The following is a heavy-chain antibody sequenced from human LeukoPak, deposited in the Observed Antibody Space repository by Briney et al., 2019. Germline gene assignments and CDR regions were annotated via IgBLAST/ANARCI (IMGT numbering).Heavy chain of an antibody. Sequence: SETLSLTCTVSGASINTNDFYWAWIRQPPGKGLEWLGTIHSFGQIYSNPSLKTRLSISVDMSKNEFSLRLNSVTAAETAVYFCARQNRFWGSGNYWGQGMLVTVSS. CDR2: IHSFGQI. CDR1: GASINTNDFY. CDR3: ARQNRFWGSGNY. D-gene: IGHD3-10*01. J-gene: IGHJ4*02. V-gene: IGHV4-39*07.